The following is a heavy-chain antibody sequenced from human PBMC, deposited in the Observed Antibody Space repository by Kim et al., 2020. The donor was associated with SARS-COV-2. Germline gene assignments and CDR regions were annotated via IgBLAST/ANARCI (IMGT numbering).Heavy chain of an antibody. CDR3: TTDLVVVAATGY. D-gene: IGHD2-15*01. J-gene: IGHJ4*02. Sequence: DYAAPVKGRFTISRADSKNTLYLQMNSLKAEDTAVYYCTTDLVVVAATGYWGQGTLVTVSS. V-gene: IGHV3-15*01.